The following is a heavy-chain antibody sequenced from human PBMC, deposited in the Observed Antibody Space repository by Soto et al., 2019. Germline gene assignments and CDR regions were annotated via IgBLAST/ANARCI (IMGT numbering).Heavy chain of an antibody. Sequence: GVLRLSCAASGFSFSSAWMSWVRQTPEKGLEWVGRIKSKSDGGTTDYAAPVKGRFTISRDDSENTLYLQMDSLKTEDTAVYYCTTDRSYSPVDHWGQGTLVTVSS. CDR2: IKSKSDGGTT. V-gene: IGHV3-15*01. D-gene: IGHD4-4*01. CDR3: TTDRSYSPVDH. CDR1: GFSFSSAW. J-gene: IGHJ4*02.